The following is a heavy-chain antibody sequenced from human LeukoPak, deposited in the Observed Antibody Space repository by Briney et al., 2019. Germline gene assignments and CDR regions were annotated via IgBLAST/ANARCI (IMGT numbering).Heavy chain of an antibody. CDR3: ARPFSGSYSDAFDL. CDR1: GGSMSSNY. V-gene: IGHV4-59*08. D-gene: IGHD1-26*01. CDR2: IYNSGTIYYSGST. Sequence: LETLSLTCTVSGGSMSSNYWSWIRQPPGKGLEWIGYIYNSGTIYYSGSTNYNPSLLSRVTISVDTSKNQFSLKLRSVTAADTAVYYCARPFSGSYSDAFDLWGQGTMVTVSS. J-gene: IGHJ3*01.